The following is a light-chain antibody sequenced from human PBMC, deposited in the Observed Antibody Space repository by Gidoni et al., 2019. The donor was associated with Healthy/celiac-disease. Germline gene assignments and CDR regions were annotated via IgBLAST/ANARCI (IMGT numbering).Light chain of an antibody. V-gene: IGKV1-33*01. Sequence: DIQMTQSPSSPSASVGDRVTITCQASQDISNYLNWYQQKPGKAPKLLIYDASNLETGVPSRFSGSGSGTDFTFTISSLQPEDIATYYYQQYDNLPYTFGQGTKLEIK. CDR2: DAS. CDR1: QDISNY. J-gene: IGKJ2*01. CDR3: QQYDNLPYT.